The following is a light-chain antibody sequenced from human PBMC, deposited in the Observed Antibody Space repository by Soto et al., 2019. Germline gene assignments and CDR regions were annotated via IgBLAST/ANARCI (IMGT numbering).Light chain of an antibody. V-gene: IGKV3-20*01. Sequence: EMVLTQSPGTLSLSPGERATVSCRASQSVGSSYLAWYQQKPGQAPRVLIYGASSRATGIPDRLSGSGSGTDFTLTITRLETEDWAVDYCQQDATSPFSLGTRTIVDI. CDR1: QSVGSSY. CDR3: QQDATSPFS. CDR2: GAS. J-gene: IGKJ3*01.